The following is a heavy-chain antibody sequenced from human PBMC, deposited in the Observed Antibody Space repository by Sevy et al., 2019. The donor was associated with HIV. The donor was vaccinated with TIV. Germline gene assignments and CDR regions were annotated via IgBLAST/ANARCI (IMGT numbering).Heavy chain of an antibody. CDR2: ICHSGST. D-gene: IGHD3-22*01. CDR1: GGSISSGGYS. CDR3: ARDSSGYFDY. V-gene: IGHV4-30-2*01. J-gene: IGHJ4*02. Sequence: SETLSLTCAVSGGSISSGGYSWSWIRQPPGKGLEWIGYICHSGSTYYNPSLKSRVTISVDRSKNQFSLKLSSVTAADTAVYYCARDSSGYFDYWGQGTLVTVSS.